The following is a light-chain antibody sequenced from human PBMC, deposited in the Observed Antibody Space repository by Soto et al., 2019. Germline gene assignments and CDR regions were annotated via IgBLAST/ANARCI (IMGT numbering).Light chain of an antibody. J-gene: IGKJ3*01. CDR3: QHYGSSLIFN. V-gene: IGKV3-20*01. CDR2: ATS. CDR1: ESVNSNF. Sequence: EIVLTQSPGTLSLSPGERATLSCRASESVNSNFLAWYQQSPGQGPRLLIYATSARATGIPDRFSGSGSGTGFTHTIRRLEPEDFSVYYCQHYGSSLIFNSGPLTKVEIK.